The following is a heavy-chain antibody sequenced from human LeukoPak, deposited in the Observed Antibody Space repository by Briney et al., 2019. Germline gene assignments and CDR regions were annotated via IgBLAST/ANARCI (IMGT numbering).Heavy chain of an antibody. V-gene: IGHV4-61*02. CDR2: IYTSGST. Sequence: PSETLSLTCTVSGGSISSGSYYWSWIRQPAGKGLEWIGRIYTSGSTNYNPSLKSRVTISVDTSKNQFSLKLSSVTAADTAVYYCARDSREMATTHYYYYYMDVWGKGTTVTISS. D-gene: IGHD5-24*01. CDR1: GGSISSGSYY. CDR3: ARDSREMATTHYYYYYMDV. J-gene: IGHJ6*03.